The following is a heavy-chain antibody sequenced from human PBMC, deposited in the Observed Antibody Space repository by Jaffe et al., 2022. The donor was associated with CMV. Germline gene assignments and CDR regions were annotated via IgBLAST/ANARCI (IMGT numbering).Heavy chain of an antibody. D-gene: IGHD2-8*02. CDR1: GFSFRSYS. J-gene: IGHJ3*02. Sequence: EVLLLESGGAVVQPGGTLRLSCAASGFSFRSYSMSWVRQAAGKGLEWVSAIYASGDKTWYAESVKGRFTISRDNSKNTLYLQMQSLRAEDTATYYCAKDPPGDCSGGICSPRGDAPDMWGRGTMVTVS. CDR2: IYASGDKT. CDR3: AKDPPGDCSGGICSPRGDAPDM. V-gene: IGHV3-23*01.